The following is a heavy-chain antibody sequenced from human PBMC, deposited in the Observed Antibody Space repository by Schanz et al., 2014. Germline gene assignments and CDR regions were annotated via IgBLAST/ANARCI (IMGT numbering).Heavy chain of an antibody. D-gene: IGHD3-10*01. Sequence: EVQLVQSGGGLVQPGGSLRLSCAASGFTFSTFAMHWVRQAPGKGLEWVSYIGNGGVTINYADSVKGRFTISRDNSKNPRYLQMNSLRAEDTAVYYCARIGGSVFDYWAQGTLVTISS. V-gene: IGHV3-48*01. CDR2: IGNGGVTI. CDR3: ARIGGSVFDY. CDR1: GFTFSTFA. J-gene: IGHJ4*02.